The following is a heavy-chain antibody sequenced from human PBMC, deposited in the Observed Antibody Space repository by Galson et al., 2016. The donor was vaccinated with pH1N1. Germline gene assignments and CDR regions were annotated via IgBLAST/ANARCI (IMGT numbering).Heavy chain of an antibody. CDR2: IFGSSAKT. Sequence: SLRLSCAASGFTFSDYVMTWVRQAPGKGLEGVSAIFGSSAKTFYADSVMGRFTISRDNSKTTLYLQMNSLRVEDTAIYYCAKDHPSEGWPALDSWGQGTLVTVSS. D-gene: IGHD2-15*01. J-gene: IGHJ4*02. CDR1: GFTFSDYV. V-gene: IGHV3-23*01. CDR3: AKDHPSEGWPALDS.